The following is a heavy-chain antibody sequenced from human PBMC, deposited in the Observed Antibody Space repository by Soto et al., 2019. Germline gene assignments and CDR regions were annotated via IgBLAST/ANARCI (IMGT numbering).Heavy chain of an antibody. J-gene: IGHJ4*02. Sequence: SETVSLTCTVSISSVSSYYWDWIRQSPGKGLEWIGYIYYSGYTNYNPSLKSRITISVDTSKNQFSLKLSSVTPADTAVYYCAGGGMTTVPYWGQGTLVTVSS. CDR2: IYYSGYT. CDR3: AGGGMTTVPY. D-gene: IGHD4-17*01. CDR1: ISSVSSYY. V-gene: IGHV4-59*02.